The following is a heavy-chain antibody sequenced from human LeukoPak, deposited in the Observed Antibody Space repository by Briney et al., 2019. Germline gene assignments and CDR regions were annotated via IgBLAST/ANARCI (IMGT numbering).Heavy chain of an antibody. CDR3: ARDRAEYGGNSLGY. Sequence: ASVKVSCKASGYTFTGYYIHWVRQAPGQGLEWMGRINPNSGGINYAQKFQGRVTMTRDASISTAYMELSRLTSDDTAVYYCARDRAEYGGNSLGYWGQGTLVTVSS. CDR2: INPNSGGI. J-gene: IGHJ4*02. D-gene: IGHD4-23*01. CDR1: GYTFTGYY. V-gene: IGHV1-2*06.